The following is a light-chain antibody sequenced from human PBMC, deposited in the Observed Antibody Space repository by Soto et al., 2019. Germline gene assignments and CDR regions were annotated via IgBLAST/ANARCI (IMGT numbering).Light chain of an antibody. J-gene: IGKJ1*01. V-gene: IGKV3-20*01. Sequence: EIVLTQSPGTLSLSPGERATLSCRASQSVSSSYLAWYQQKPGQAPRLLIYGASSRATGIPDRFSGSGSGTDFTLTISRLEPEDFALYYCQEYGSSPRTFGQGTNVDIK. CDR3: QEYGSSPRT. CDR1: QSVSSSY. CDR2: GAS.